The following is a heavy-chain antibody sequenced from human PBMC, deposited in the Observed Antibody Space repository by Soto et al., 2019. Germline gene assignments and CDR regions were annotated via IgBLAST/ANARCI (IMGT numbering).Heavy chain of an antibody. D-gene: IGHD3-10*01. CDR1: GFTLSGRS. Sequence: EVQLVESGGGLVQPGGSLRLSCAASGFTLSGRSMHWVRQAPGKGLVWVSGIDNAGTDSTYADSVKGRFTSSRDNAKNMLYLQMNSLRVEDKVVYYCARGWFGPDVWGKGTTVNVSS. J-gene: IGHJ6*04. CDR2: IDNAGTDS. CDR3: ARGWFGPDV. V-gene: IGHV3-74*01.